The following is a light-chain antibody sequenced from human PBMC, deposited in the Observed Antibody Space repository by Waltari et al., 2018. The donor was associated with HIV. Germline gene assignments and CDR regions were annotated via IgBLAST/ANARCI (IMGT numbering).Light chain of an antibody. CDR2: KVS. V-gene: IGKV2-30*01. CDR3: MQGTHWPWT. CDR1: QSLLYSDGNTY. J-gene: IGKJ1*01. Sequence: VVMTQAPLSLPVTLGQPASISCTSNQSLLYSDGNTYLNWFQQRPGQSPRLLIYKVSKRDSGVPDRFSGSGSGTDFTLKISRVEADDVGIYACMQGTHWPWTFGQGTQVDIK.